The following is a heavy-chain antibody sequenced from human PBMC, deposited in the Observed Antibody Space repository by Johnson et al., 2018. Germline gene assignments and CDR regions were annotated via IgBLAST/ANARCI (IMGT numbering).Heavy chain of an antibody. D-gene: IGHD2-15*01. Sequence: EVQLVESGGGLVKPGRSLRLSCAASGFTFNAAWLRWVRQAPGKGLEWVGRIRSKADGGTTEFAAPVKGRFSISRDDSKNMVYLQMNGLKPETTAVYYCTTGPTASPDCIGPGGSPISDMDIWGQGATVTVSS. J-gene: IGHJ6*02. CDR2: IRSKADGGTT. CDR3: TTGPTASPDCIGPGGSPISDMDI. V-gene: IGHV3-15*01. CDR1: GFTFNAAW.